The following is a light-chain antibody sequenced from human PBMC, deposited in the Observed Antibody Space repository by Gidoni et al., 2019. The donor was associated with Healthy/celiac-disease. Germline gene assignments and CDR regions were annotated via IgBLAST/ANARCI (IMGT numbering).Light chain of an antibody. V-gene: IGKV3-20*01. CDR3: QQYGRSRT. CDR2: GAS. CDR1: QSVSSSY. Sequence: EILLTQSPGTLSLSPWERAILSCSASQSVSSSYLAWYQQKPGQSPRVLIYGASSRSPGIPGRFSGSVSGTDFTLTISRLEPEDFAVYYGQQYGRSRTFGQGTKVEIK. J-gene: IGKJ1*01.